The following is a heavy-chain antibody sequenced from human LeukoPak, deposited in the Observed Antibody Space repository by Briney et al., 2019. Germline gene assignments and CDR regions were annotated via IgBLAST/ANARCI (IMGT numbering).Heavy chain of an antibody. V-gene: IGHV3-30-3*01. CDR2: ISYDGSNK. CDR1: GFTFSSYA. Sequence: PGRSLRLSCAASGFTFSSYAMHWARQAPGKGLEWVAVISYDGSNKYYADSVKGRFTISRDNSKNTLYLQMNSLRAEDTAVYYCARVLREQLALDYWGQGTLVTVSS. J-gene: IGHJ4*02. CDR3: ARVLREQLALDY. D-gene: IGHD6-6*01.